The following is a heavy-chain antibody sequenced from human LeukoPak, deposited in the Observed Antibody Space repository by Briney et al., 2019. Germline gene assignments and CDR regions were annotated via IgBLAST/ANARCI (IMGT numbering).Heavy chain of an antibody. J-gene: IGHJ6*02. CDR2: ISSSSSYI. D-gene: IGHD2-2*01. CDR1: GFTFSSYS. Sequence: GGSLRLSCAASGFTFSSYSMNWVRQAPGKGLEWVSAISSSSSYIYYADSVKGRFTISRDNAKNSLYLQMNSLRAEDTAVYYCARERRRGTSPYYYGMDVWGQGTTVTVSS. V-gene: IGHV3-21*01. CDR3: ARERRRGTSPYYYGMDV.